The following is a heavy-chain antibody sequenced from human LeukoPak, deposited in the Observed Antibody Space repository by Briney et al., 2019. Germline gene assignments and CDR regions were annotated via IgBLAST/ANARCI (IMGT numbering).Heavy chain of an antibody. Sequence: GESLKISCKGSGYSFTSYWIGWVRQMPGKGLEWMGIIYPGDSGTRYSPSFQGQVTISADKSISTSYLQWSSLKASDTAMYYCARVGKGIAVAGTPFDYWGQGTLVTVSS. CDR1: GYSFTSYW. V-gene: IGHV5-51*03. D-gene: IGHD6-19*01. CDR2: IYPGDSGT. J-gene: IGHJ4*02. CDR3: ARVGKGIAVAGTPFDY.